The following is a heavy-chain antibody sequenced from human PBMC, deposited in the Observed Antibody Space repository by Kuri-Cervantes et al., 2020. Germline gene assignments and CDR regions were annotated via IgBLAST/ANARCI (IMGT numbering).Heavy chain of an antibody. CDR1: GFTFDDYA. CDR3: ASRRRLVGATDY. V-gene: IGHV3-7*01. D-gene: IGHD1-26*01. CDR2: IKQDGSEK. Sequence: GGSLRLSCAASGFTFDDYAMHWVRQAPGKGLEWVANIKQDGSEKYYVDSVKGRFTISRDNAKNSLYLQMNSLRAEDTAVYYCASRRRLVGATDYWGQGTLVTVSS. J-gene: IGHJ4*02.